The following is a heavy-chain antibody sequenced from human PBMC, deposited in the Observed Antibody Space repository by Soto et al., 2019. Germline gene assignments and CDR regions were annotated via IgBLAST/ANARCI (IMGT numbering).Heavy chain of an antibody. CDR1: GFTFSRDW. J-gene: IGHJ4*02. Sequence: EVQLVESGGDLVQPGGSLRLSCAASGFTFSRDWMHWVRQAPGKGLVWVSRINRDGSTTNYADSVKGRFTISRDNAKNTVYLQMNSLTAEYTAVYYCARGDLYFDYWGQGTLVTVSS. CDR3: ARGDLYFDY. CDR2: INRDGSTT. D-gene: IGHD2-21*02. V-gene: IGHV3-74*01.